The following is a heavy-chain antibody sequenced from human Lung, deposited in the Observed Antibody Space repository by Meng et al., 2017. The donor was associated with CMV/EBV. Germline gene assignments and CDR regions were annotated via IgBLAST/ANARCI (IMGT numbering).Heavy chain of an antibody. D-gene: IGHD1-1*01. CDR3: AGPDDKRSSPHDPFDI. V-gene: IGHV4-59*01. J-gene: IGHJ3*02. CDR1: GASISSNY. Sequence: SETLSLXCAVSGASISSNYWSWSRRPPGKGLEYIGSISSTGYLEYSPSLKGRVTISLDTSKNHFSLKLTSVTAADTAMYYCAGPDDKRSSPHDPFDIWGQGXMVTVSS. CDR2: ISSTGYL.